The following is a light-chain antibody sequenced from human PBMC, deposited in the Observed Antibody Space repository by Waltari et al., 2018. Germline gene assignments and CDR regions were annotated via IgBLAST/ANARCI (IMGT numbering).Light chain of an antibody. Sequence: EIVAAPSRATPSVYPGERAALSCRASQRVSSNFAGYQQKPGKARRLLIYGASTRATGIPARFSGSGSGTECTLTISSLQSEDFAVYYCQQYNNWQTFGQGTKVEIK. J-gene: IGKJ1*01. CDR1: QRVSSN. CDR3: QQYNNWQT. CDR2: GAS. V-gene: IGKV3-15*01.